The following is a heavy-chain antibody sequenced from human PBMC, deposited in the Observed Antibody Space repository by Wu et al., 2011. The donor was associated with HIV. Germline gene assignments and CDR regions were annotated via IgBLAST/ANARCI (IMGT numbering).Heavy chain of an antibody. D-gene: IGHD4-17*01. J-gene: IGHJ4*02. CDR1: GYTFTTYY. V-gene: IGHV1-46*01. CDR3: ARTYGDYDKFDY. Sequence: QVQLVQSGAEVKKPGASVKVSCKASGYTFTTYYMHWVRQAPGQGLEWMGIINPSGGSTTYAQKFQGRVTMTRDTSTSTVYMDLSSLRFEDTAVYYCARTYGDYDKFDYWGQGTLVTV. CDR2: INPSGGST.